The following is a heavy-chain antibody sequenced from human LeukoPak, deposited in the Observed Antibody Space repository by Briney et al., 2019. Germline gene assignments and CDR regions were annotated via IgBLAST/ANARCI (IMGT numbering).Heavy chain of an antibody. Sequence: GESLKISCKGSGYSFTNYWIGWVRQMPGKGLEWMGIIYPGDSDTRYSPSFQGQVTISADKSISTAYLQWGSLKASDTAMYFCARPASDGNFYKGMDVWGQGTTVTVS. CDR3: ARPASDGNFYKGMDV. V-gene: IGHV5-51*01. CDR2: IYPGDSDT. CDR1: GYSFTNYW. J-gene: IGHJ6*02. D-gene: IGHD2-21*02.